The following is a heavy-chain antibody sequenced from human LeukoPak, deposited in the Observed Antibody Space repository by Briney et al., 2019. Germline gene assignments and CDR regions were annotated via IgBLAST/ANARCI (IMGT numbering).Heavy chain of an antibody. Sequence: PSETLSLTCAVYGGSFSCYYWSWIRQPPGKGLEWIGEINHSGSTNYNPSLKSRVTISVDTSKNQFSLKLSSVTAADTAVYYCARGQVTMVRGVILSFDYLGQGTLVTVSS. V-gene: IGHV4-34*01. D-gene: IGHD3-10*01. CDR1: GGSFSCYY. J-gene: IGHJ4*02. CDR3: ARGQVTMVRGVILSFDY. CDR2: INHSGST.